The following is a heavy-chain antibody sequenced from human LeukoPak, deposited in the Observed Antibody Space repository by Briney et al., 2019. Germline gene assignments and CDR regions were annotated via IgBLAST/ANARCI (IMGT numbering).Heavy chain of an antibody. CDR3: AREPDPADDILTGYNYYYYYMDV. V-gene: IGHV3-66*02. Sequence: GGSLRLSCAASGFTVSSNYMSWVRQAPGKGLEWVSVIYSGGSTYYADSVKGRFTISRDNSKNTLYLQMNSLRAEDTAVYYCAREPDPADDILTGYNYYYYYMDVWGKGTTVTVSS. D-gene: IGHD3-9*01. CDR2: IYSGGST. J-gene: IGHJ6*03. CDR1: GFTVSSNY.